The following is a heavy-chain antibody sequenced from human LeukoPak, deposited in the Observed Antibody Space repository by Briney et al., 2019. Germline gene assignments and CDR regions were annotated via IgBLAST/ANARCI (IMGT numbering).Heavy chain of an antibody. CDR2: ISCSGGST. Sequence: GGSLRLSCAASGCTFSSYARSWVRQAPGKGLEWVSAISCSGGSTYYAAPVKGVFIFSSENYKNMLYLQMNSLRAEDTDVYYCATSAEAGLDYWGQGTLVTVSS. CDR3: ATSAEAGLDY. J-gene: IGHJ4*02. V-gene: IGHV3-23*01. CDR1: GCTFSSYA. D-gene: IGHD6-19*01.